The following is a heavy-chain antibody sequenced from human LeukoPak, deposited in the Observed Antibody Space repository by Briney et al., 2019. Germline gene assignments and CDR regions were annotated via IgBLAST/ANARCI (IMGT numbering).Heavy chain of an antibody. V-gene: IGHV3-23*01. J-gene: IGHJ3*02. Sequence: QHWGSLRLSCAASGFTFSSYAMSWVRQAPGKGLEWVSAISGSGGSTYYADSVKGRFTISRDNSKNTLYLQMNSLRAEDTAVYYCAKVSGYSYGRPIDAFDIWGQGTMVTVSS. CDR1: GFTFSSYA. D-gene: IGHD5-18*01. CDR2: ISGSGGST. CDR3: AKVSGYSYGRPIDAFDI.